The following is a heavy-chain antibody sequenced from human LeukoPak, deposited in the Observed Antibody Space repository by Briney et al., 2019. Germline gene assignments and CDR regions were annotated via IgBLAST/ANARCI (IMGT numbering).Heavy chain of an antibody. CDR1: GYTFTGYY. J-gene: IGHJ6*02. D-gene: IGHD5-18*01. V-gene: IGHV1-2*02. CDR3: ARGGYSYGTYYYYGMDV. CDR2: INPNSGGT. Sequence: ASVKVSCKASGYTFTGYYMHWVRQAPGQGLEWMGWINPNSGGTNYAQKFQGRVTMTRDTSISTAYMELSRLRSDDTAVYYCARGGYSYGTYYYYGMDVWGQGTTVTVSS.